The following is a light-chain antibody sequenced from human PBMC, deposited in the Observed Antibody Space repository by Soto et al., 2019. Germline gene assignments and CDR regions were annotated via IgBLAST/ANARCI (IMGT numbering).Light chain of an antibody. CDR2: GAS. J-gene: IGKJ1*01. Sequence: ETVLTQSPGTLSLSPGERAILSCRASQSVSSTYLVWYQQKPGQAPRLLIYGASSRATGIPDRFSGSGSGTEFTLTISSLQSEDFAVYYCQQYNHWPLMFGQGTKVDI. CDR3: QQYNHWPLM. CDR1: QSVSSTY. V-gene: IGKV3-20*01.